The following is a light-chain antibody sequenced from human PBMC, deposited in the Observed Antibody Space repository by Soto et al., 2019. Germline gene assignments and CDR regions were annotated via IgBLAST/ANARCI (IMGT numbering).Light chain of an antibody. J-gene: IGKJ1*01. CDR1: QSFAYSDGSTY. CDR3: MQAAHCPWM. V-gene: IGKV2-30*01. CDR2: EVS. Sequence: DVVMTQTPPSLTVTLGQPASISCKSSQSFAYSDGSTYLNWFQQRPGQSPRRLIYEVSNRDSGVPDRFSGSGSGTDFTLKISRVEAEDVGVYYCMQAAHCPWMFGQGTKVEIK.